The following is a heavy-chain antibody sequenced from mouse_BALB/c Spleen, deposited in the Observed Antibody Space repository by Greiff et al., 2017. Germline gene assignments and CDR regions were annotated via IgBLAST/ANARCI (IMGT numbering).Heavy chain of an antibody. CDR2: IYPGDGDT. Sequence: QVQLKESGAELARPGASVKLSCKASGYTLTSYWMQWVKQRPGQGLEWIGAIYPGDGDTRYTQKFKGKATLTADKSSSTAYMQLSSLASEDSAVYYCASGWNYDGYYDYAMDYWGQGTSVTVSS. CDR1: GYTLTSYW. J-gene: IGHJ4*01. D-gene: IGHD2-3*01. V-gene: IGHV1-87*01. CDR3: ASGWNYDGYYDYAMDY.